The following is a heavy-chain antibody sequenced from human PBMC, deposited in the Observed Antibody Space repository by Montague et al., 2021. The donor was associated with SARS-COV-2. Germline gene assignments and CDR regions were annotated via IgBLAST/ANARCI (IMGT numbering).Heavy chain of an antibody. D-gene: IGHD3-10*01. Sequence: SETLSLTCTVSGGSISNYHWNWIRQPPGKGLEWIAYINYSGSTNYNPSLQSRVTISVDTSRNQFSLRLTSVTAADTAVYYCARQLRVRRTWQVGDYNHYGMDVWGQGTTVSVSS. CDR1: GGSISNYH. J-gene: IGHJ6*02. V-gene: IGHV4-59*08. CDR3: ARQLRVRRTWQVGDYNHYGMDV. CDR2: INYSGST.